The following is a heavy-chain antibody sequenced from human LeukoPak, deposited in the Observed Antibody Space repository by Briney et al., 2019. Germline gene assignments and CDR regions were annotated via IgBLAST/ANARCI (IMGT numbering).Heavy chain of an antibody. CDR1: GYTFTSYA. Sequence: ASVKVSCKASGYTFTSYAMYWVRQAPGQRLEWMGRINAGNGNTKYSQKFQGRVTITRDTSASTAYMELSSLRSEDTAVYYCAVGKQQLVGWYYYYGMDVWGQGTTVTVSS. CDR3: AVGKQQLVGWYYYYGMDV. V-gene: IGHV1-3*01. CDR2: INAGNGNT. J-gene: IGHJ6*02. D-gene: IGHD6-13*01.